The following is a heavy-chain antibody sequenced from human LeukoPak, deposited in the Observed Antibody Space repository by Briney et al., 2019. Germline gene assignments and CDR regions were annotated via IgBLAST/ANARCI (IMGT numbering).Heavy chain of an antibody. CDR2: ISWNSGSI. CDR3: AKDIGMRGSGSYLRAFDI. CDR1: GFTFDDYA. Sequence: PGRSLRLSCAASGFTFDDYAMHWVRQAPGKGLEWVSGISWNSGSIVYADSVKGRFTISRDNAKNSLYLQMNSLRAEDTALYYCAKDIGMRGSGSYLRAFDIWGQGTMVTVSS. J-gene: IGHJ3*02. D-gene: IGHD1-26*01. V-gene: IGHV3-9*01.